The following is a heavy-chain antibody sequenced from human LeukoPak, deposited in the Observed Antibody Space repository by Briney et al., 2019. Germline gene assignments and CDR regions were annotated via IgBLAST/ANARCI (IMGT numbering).Heavy chain of an antibody. D-gene: IGHD4-23*01. V-gene: IGHV3-53*01. CDR2: IYSGGTT. J-gene: IGHJ4*02. Sequence: GSLRLSCAASGFTFSSYSMNWVRQAPGKGLEWVSVIYSGGTTYYADSVKGRFTISRDNAKNTLYLQMNSLRAEDTAVYYCAKGNVYGGNYPGSLDYWGQGTLVTVSS. CDR3: AKGNVYGGNYPGSLDY. CDR1: GFTFSSYS.